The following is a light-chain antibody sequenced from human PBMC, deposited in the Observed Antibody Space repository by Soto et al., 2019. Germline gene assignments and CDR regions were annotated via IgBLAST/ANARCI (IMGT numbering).Light chain of an antibody. Sequence: EIVLTQSPCTLSLSPGERATLSCRASQSVSSNSLAGYQQKPGKAPRLLVYGASTRASDIEGRFSGSGSGTDFTLTISRLEPEDFAVYYCQQDGGSPPYSFGQRTKLEIK. CDR1: QSVSSNS. CDR2: GAS. J-gene: IGKJ2*01. CDR3: QQDGGSPPYS. V-gene: IGKV3-20*01.